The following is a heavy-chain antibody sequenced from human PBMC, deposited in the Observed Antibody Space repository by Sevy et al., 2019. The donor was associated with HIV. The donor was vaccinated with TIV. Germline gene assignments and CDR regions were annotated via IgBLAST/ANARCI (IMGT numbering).Heavy chain of an antibody. CDR3: AKDQGGYNYAPGY. D-gene: IGHD5-18*01. J-gene: IGHJ4*02. CDR2: ISYDGNIQ. CDR1: GLTFSTYG. V-gene: IGHV3-30*18. Sequence: GGSLRLSCAASGLTFSTYGMHWVRQAPGKGLEWVAVISYDGNIQYYADSVKGRFTVSRDKSKNTLYLQMNGLRAEDSAVYYCAKDQGGYNYAPGYWGQGTLVTVSS.